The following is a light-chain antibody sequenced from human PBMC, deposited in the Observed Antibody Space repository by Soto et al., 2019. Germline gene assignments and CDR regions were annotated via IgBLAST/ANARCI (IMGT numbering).Light chain of an antibody. CDR2: NAS. V-gene: IGKV1-5*03. CDR3: QQYYSYPWT. Sequence: DIQMTQSPSTLSASVGDRVTITCQSSQSISSWLAWYQQKAGIAPKGLIYNASTLESGAPSRFSGSGSGTEFTLTISSLQPDDFATYYCQQYYSYPWTLGQGAKVDIK. CDR1: QSISSW. J-gene: IGKJ1*01.